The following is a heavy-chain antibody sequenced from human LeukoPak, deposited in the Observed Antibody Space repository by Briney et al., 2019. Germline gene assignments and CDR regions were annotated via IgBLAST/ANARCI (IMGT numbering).Heavy chain of an antibody. D-gene: IGHD3-22*01. CDR1: GGSISSGGYY. V-gene: IGHV4-30-2*01. J-gene: IGHJ2*01. CDR3: ARESLFQTIIESYYWYFDL. CDR2: IYHTGST. Sequence: PSETLSLTCTVSGGSISSGGYYWSWIRQPPGKGLEWIGYIYHTGSTYYNPSLKSRVIISIDASENHFSLRLSSVTAADTAVYYCARESLFQTIIESYYWYFDLWGRGTLVTVSS.